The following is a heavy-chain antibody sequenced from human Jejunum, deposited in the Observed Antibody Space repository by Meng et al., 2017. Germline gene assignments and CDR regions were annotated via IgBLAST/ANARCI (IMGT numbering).Heavy chain of an antibody. V-gene: IGHV4-61*01. J-gene: IGHJ4*02. CDR2: VYYSGHT. CDR3: ARVILYSGSYYFDF. D-gene: IGHD1-26*01. CDR1: GDDVRSDNYY. Sequence: QQGSGLGLVRPSATPSLTSTVSGDDVRSDNYYWSSTRQPPGQGLEWIGYVYYSGHTDYNPSLKRRVTISIDKSTNQFSLRLSSVTAADTAVYYCARVILYSGSYYFDFWGQGTLVTVSS.